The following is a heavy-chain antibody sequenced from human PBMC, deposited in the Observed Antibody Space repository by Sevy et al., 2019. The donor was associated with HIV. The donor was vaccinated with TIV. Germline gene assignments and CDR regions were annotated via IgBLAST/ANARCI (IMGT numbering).Heavy chain of an antibody. V-gene: IGHV4-59*12. CDR3: ARLKFDSSSYHDRDY. CDR1: GGSISTYY. J-gene: IGHJ4*02. D-gene: IGHD3-22*01. Sequence: SETLSLTCTVSGGSISTYYWSWIRQPPGKGLEWIGYIYYSGSTNYNPSLKSRVTISVDTSKNQFSLKLSSVTAADTAVYYGARLKFDSSSYHDRDYWGQGTLVTVSS. CDR2: IYYSGST.